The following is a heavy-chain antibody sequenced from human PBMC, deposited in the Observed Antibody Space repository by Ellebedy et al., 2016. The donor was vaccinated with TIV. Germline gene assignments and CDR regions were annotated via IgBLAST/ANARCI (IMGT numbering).Heavy chain of an antibody. V-gene: IGHV3-13*01. J-gene: IGHJ6*02. CDR2: IGPAGDT. D-gene: IGHD6-13*01. CDR1: GFTFSSYG. Sequence: GESLKISCAASGFTFSSYGMHWVRQTTGNGLEWVSAIGPAGDTYYPGSVKGRFTISRENAKNSLYLQMNSLRAGDTAVYYCARGEEQLVSGYFSYYGMDVWGQGTTVTVSS. CDR3: ARGEEQLVSGYFSYYGMDV.